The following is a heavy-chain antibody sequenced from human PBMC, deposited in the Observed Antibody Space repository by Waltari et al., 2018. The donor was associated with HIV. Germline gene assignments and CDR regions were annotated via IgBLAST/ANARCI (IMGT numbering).Heavy chain of an antibody. Sequence: QVQLVQSGAEVKKPGASVKVSCKASGYTFTSYAMHWVRPAPGTRLEWMGWINAGNGNTKYSQKFQGRVTITRDTSASTAYMELSSLRSEDTAVYYCAREGDYIWFGSGNWFDPWGQGTLVTVSS. V-gene: IGHV1-3*01. CDR1: GYTFTSYA. CDR2: INAGNGNT. D-gene: IGHD3-10*01. CDR3: AREGDYIWFGSGNWFDP. J-gene: IGHJ5*02.